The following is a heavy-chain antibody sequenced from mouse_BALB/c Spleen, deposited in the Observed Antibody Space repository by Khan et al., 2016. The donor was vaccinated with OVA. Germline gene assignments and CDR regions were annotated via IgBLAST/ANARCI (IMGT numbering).Heavy chain of an antibody. CDR2: ITYSGST. CDR1: GYSITSDYA. D-gene: IGHD1-1*01. V-gene: IGHV3-2*02. Sequence: EVQLQESGPGLVKPSQSLSLTCTVTGYSITSDYAWNWIRQFPGNKLEWMAYITYSGSTGYNPSLKGRISITRDTSKNQFFLQLNSVTTEDTATYYCARDYGSSYLFCDYWGQGTTLTVSS. J-gene: IGHJ2*01. CDR3: ARDYGSSYLFCDY.